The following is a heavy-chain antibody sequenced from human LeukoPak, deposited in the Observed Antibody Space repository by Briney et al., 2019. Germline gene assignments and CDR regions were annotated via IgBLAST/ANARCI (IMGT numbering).Heavy chain of an antibody. CDR2: IIPIFGTA. CDR3: ARGRYCSSTSCYWEKDY. Sequence: ASVKVSCEASGGTFSSYAISWVRQAPGQGLEWMGGIIPIFGTANYAQKFQGRVTITTDESTSTAYMELSSLRSEDTAVYYCARGRYCSSTSCYWEKDYWGQGTLVTVSS. V-gene: IGHV1-69*05. J-gene: IGHJ4*02. CDR1: GGTFSSYA. D-gene: IGHD2-2*01.